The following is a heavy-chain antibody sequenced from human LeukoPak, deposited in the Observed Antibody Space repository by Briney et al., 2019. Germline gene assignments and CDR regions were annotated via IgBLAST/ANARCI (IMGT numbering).Heavy chain of an antibody. D-gene: IGHD2-2*01. CDR1: GNTLTELS. CDR3: AKDGRYCSSNTCYQYFDS. J-gene: IGHJ4*02. Sequence: ASVKVSCKVSGNTLTELSMHWVRQAPGKGLEWMGGFDSEDGETVYAQNFQGRVTMTEDTFTDTAYMELTSLRAEDTAVYYCAKDGRYCSSNTCYQYFDSWGQGALVTVSS. CDR2: FDSEDGET. V-gene: IGHV1-24*01.